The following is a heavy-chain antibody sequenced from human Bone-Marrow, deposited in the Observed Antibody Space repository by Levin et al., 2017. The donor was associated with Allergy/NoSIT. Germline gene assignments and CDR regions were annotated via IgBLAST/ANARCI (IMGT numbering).Heavy chain of an antibody. J-gene: IGHJ4*02. CDR2: INPKSGGT. CDR3: GGDGFDWPQR. Sequence: ASVKVSCKASGDRFPDYYIHWIREAPGQGLEWMGWINPKSGGTNYAQKFQDRVTMTRDTAIVTAYMELSRLRSDDTATYYCGGDGFDWPQRWGQGTLVTVSS. CDR1: GDRFPDYY. V-gene: IGHV1-2*02. D-gene: IGHD3-9*01.